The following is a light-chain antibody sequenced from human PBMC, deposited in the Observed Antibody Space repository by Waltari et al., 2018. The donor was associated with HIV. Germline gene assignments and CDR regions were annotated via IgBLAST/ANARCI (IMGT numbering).Light chain of an antibody. J-gene: IGLJ3*02. CDR1: SGSIPSNY. Sequence: FILTQPHSVSGSPGKTLNISCTRSSGSIPSNYVPWFHQRPGSAPINVIYQNNQRPPGVADRFSGSIDRSSNSASLTISGLKTEDEADCFCQSYDTSNSHWVFGGGTKLTVL. CDR2: QNN. V-gene: IGLV6-57*03. CDR3: QSYDTSNSHWV.